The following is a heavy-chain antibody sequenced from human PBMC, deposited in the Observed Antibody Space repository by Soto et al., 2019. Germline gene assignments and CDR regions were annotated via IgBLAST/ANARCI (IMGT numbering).Heavy chain of an antibody. CDR1: GFSFSDSY. Sequence: QVQLVESGGGLVKPGGSLRLSCAASGFSFSDSYMSWVRQAPGKGLEWVAYISGSSGYTGYADSVKGRFTISRDNAKNSLYQQMNSLRVEDTAVYYCAKDRGGYGPPDVWGQGTTVTVSS. J-gene: IGHJ6*02. CDR2: ISGSSGYT. V-gene: IGHV3-11*06. D-gene: IGHD3-10*01. CDR3: AKDRGGYGPPDV.